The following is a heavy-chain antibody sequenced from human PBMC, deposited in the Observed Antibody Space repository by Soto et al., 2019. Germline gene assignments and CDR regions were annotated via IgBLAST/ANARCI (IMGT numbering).Heavy chain of an antibody. CDR3: ARYRREAVAGYTLNNW. Sequence: SETLSLTGTVAGGSISSNYWTWIRQPPGKGLEWIGYVYNSWSTNYNPSLKSRVTISEDRSKSQFSLKVNSMTALDTAVYHCARYRREAVAGYTLNNW. D-gene: IGHD2-15*01. V-gene: IGHV4-59*01. CDR2: VYNSWST. J-gene: IGHJ5*01. CDR1: GGSISSNY.